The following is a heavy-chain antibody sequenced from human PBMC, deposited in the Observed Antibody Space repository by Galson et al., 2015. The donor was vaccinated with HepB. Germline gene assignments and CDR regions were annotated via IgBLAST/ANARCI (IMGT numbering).Heavy chain of an antibody. J-gene: IGHJ4*02. V-gene: IGHV3-30-3*01. CDR3: GRELGLGGTPQIDY. D-gene: IGHD7-27*01. CDR1: GFTFSSYA. CDR2: ISYDGSNK. Sequence: SLRLSCAASGFTFSSYAMHWVRQAPGKGLEWVAVISYDGSNKYYADSVKGRFTISRDNSKNTLYLQMNSLRAEDTAVYYCGRELGLGGTPQIDYWGQGTLVTVSS.